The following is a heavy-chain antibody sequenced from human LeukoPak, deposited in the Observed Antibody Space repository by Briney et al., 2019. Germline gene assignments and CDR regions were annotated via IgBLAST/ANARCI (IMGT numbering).Heavy chain of an antibody. Sequence: ASVKVSCKASGYTFTYRYLHWVRQAPGQALEWMGWITPFNGNTNYAQKFQDRVTITRDRSMSIAYMELSSLRSEDTAMYYCARSRGSSGWYEAEDAFDIWGQGTMVTVSS. V-gene: IGHV1-45*02. CDR1: GYTFTYRY. J-gene: IGHJ3*02. D-gene: IGHD6-19*01. CDR2: ITPFNGNT. CDR3: ARSRGSSGWYEAEDAFDI.